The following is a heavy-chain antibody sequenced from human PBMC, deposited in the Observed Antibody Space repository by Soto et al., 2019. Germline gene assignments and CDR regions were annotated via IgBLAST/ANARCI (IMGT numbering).Heavy chain of an antibody. CDR1: GSPFNNFA. CDR2: IVVDSNTA. V-gene: IGHV1-69*06. D-gene: IGHD1-26*01. CDR3: ARAIKRWEVNYYFDF. J-gene: IGHJ4*02. Sequence: QVVLLQSGAEVKEPGSSVMVSCQVSGSPFNNFAFSWVRQAPGHGPEWMGGIVVDSNTAEYSQRFQDRVTITADTSTDTLYMELGSLTFEDTAVYYCARAIKRWEVNYYFDFWGQGTLVTVAS.